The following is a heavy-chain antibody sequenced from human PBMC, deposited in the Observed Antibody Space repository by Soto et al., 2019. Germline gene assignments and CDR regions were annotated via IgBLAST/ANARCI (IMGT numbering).Heavy chain of an antibody. CDR2: ISYDGSNK. D-gene: IGHD6-6*01. CDR1: GFTFSSYG. J-gene: IGHJ6*01. V-gene: IGHV3-30*18. Sequence: QVQLVESGGGVVQPGRSLRLSCAASGFTFSSYGMHWVRQAPGKGLEWVAVISYDGSNKYYADSVKGRFTISRDNSKNTLYLQMNSLRAEDTAVYYCAKRGSSSSHKSMDVW. CDR3: AKRGSSSSHKSMDV.